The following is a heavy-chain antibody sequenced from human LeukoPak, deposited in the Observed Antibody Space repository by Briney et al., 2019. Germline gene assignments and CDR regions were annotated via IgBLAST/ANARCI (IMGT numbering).Heavy chain of an antibody. Sequence: KASETLSLTCAVSGGSISSCNWWRWLRQPPGERLEWIGSIYYSGSTYYNPSLKSRVTISVDTSKNQFSLKLSSVTAADTAVYYCARDAMTVYDYWGQGTLVTVSS. D-gene: IGHD2-2*01. V-gene: IGHV4-4*02. CDR2: IYYSGST. J-gene: IGHJ4*02. CDR1: GGSISSCNW. CDR3: ARDAMTVYDY.